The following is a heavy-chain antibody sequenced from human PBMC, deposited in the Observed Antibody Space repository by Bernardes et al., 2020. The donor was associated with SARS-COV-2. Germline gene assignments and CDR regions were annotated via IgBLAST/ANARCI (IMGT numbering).Heavy chain of an antibody. J-gene: IGHJ1*01. Sequence: GGSLRLSCAASGFTFSSYGMHWVRQAPGKGLEWVAVIWYDGSNKYYADSVKGRFTISRDNSKNTLYLQMNSLRAEDTAVYYCARDLRVEGGDGEYFQHWGQGTLVTVSS. CDR2: IWYDGSNK. D-gene: IGHD2-21*02. V-gene: IGHV3-33*01. CDR1: GFTFSSYG. CDR3: ARDLRVEGGDGEYFQH.